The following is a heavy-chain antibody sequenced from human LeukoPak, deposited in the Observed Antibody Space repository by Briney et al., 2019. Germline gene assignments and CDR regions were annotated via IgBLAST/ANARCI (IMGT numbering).Heavy chain of an antibody. D-gene: IGHD5-12*01. CDR3: VKVGDSGYGEYYQH. CDR2: ISSAGGTT. J-gene: IGHJ1*01. V-gene: IGHV3-64D*06. Sequence: GGSLRLSCSASGFTFRDYPIHWVRQAPAEGLQYVSAISSAGGTTYYADSVRGRFTISRDNSKNTLYLQMSSLRAEDTALYYCVKVGDSGYGEYYQHWGQGTLVTVSS. CDR1: GFTFRDYP.